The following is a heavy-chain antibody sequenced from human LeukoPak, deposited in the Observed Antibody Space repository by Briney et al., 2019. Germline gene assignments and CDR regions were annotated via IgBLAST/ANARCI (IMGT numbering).Heavy chain of an antibody. V-gene: IGHV4-59*01. CDR3: ARGTGAYYYL. D-gene: IGHD3-22*01. J-gene: IGHJ3*01. CDR2: IYYSGST. CDR1: GGPISDYY. Sequence: PSETLSLTCTVSGGPISDYYWSWIRQPPGKGLERIGYIYYSGSTKYNPYLKSRVTISIDTSKNQFSLQLSSVTAADTALYYCARGTGAYYYLWGQGTMVTVSS.